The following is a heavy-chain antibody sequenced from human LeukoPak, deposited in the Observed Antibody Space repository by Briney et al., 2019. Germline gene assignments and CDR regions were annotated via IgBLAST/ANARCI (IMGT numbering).Heavy chain of an antibody. V-gene: IGHV3-48*03. CDR3: AREAAGYSSGWPDY. D-gene: IGHD6-19*01. Sequence: GGSLRLSCTASGFTFSSNYMNWVRQAPGKGLEWVSYISSSGTTIYYADSVNGRFTISRDNAKNALYLQMNSLRAEDTAVYYCAREAAGYSSGWPDYWGQGTLVTVSS. CDR1: GFTFSSNY. J-gene: IGHJ4*02. CDR2: ISSSGTTI.